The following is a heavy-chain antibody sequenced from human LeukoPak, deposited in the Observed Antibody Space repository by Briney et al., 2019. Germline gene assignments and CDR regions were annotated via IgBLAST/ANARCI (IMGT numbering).Heavy chain of an antibody. J-gene: IGHJ4*02. CDR3: ASSYDSSGYYDDYFDY. CDR1: GGSISSGGYY. CDR2: IYYSGST. V-gene: IGHV4-31*03. D-gene: IGHD3-22*01. Sequence: PSQTLSLTCTVSGGSISSGGYYWSWIRQHPGKGLEWIGYIYYSGSTYYIPSLKSRVTISVDTSKNQFSLKLSSVTAADTAVYYCASSYDSSGYYDDYFDYWGQGTLVTVSS.